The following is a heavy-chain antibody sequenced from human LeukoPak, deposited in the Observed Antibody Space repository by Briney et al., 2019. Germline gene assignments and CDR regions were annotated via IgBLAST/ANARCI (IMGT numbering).Heavy chain of an antibody. V-gene: IGHV3-7*01. D-gene: IGHD3-10*01. Sequence: SGGSLRLSCAASGFTFSSYWMSWVRQAPGKGLEWVANIKQDGSEKYYVDSVKGRFTISRDNAKNSLYLQMNSLRAEDTAVYYCARGRYGSGSYPIFDYWGQGTLVTVSS. CDR2: IKQDGSEK. CDR1: GFTFSSYW. J-gene: IGHJ4*02. CDR3: ARGRYGSGSYPIFDY.